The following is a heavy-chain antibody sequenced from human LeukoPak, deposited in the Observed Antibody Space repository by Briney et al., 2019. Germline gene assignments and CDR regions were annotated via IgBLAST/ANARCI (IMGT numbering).Heavy chain of an antibody. CDR1: GFTFSSYT. Sequence: GGSLRLSCAASGFTFSSYTMNWVRQAPGKGLEWVSLISSSSSYIFYADSVKGRFTISRDNAKKSLYLQMNSLRAEDTAVYYCARPLSGTTDFDYWGQGTLVTVSS. J-gene: IGHJ4*02. V-gene: IGHV3-21*01. D-gene: IGHD1-20*01. CDR3: ARPLSGTTDFDY. CDR2: ISSSSSYI.